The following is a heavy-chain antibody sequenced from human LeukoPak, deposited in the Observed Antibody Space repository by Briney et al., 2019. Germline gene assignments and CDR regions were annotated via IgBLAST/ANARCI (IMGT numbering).Heavy chain of an antibody. CDR2: IYHSGST. CDR3: ARDLGYYYDSGGYYSQAFDI. V-gene: IGHV4-38-2*02. J-gene: IGHJ3*02. Sequence: SETLSLTCTVSNYSISSGYYWGWIRQPPGKGLEWIGSIYHSGSTYYNASLKSRVTASGDMSKNQFSLKLSSVTAADTAVYYCARDLGYYYDSGGYYSQAFDIWGQGTTVTVSS. CDR1: NYSISSGYY. D-gene: IGHD3-22*01.